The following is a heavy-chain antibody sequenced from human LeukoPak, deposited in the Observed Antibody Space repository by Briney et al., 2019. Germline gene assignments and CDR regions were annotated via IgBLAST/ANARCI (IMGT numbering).Heavy chain of an antibody. Sequence: GGSLRLSCAASGFTFSSYGMHWVRQAPGKGLEWVAFIRYDGSNKYYADSVKGRFTISRDNSKNTLYLQMNSLRAEDTAVYYCARHYGGKADAFDIWGQGTMVTVSS. V-gene: IGHV3-30*02. CDR2: IRYDGSNK. CDR3: ARHYGGKADAFDI. D-gene: IGHD4-23*01. CDR1: GFTFSSYG. J-gene: IGHJ3*02.